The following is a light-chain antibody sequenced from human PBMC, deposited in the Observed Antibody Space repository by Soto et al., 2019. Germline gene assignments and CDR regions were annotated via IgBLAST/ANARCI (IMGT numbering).Light chain of an antibody. CDR2: GNS. CDR1: SSNIGAGYD. J-gene: IGLJ2*01. Sequence: QSVLTQPPSVSGAPGQRVTTSCTGSSSNIGAGYDVHWYQQLPGTAPKLLIYGNSNRPSGVPDRFSGSKSGTSASLAITGLQAEDAADYYCQSYDSSLSVVFGGGTKLTVL. CDR3: QSYDSSLSVV. V-gene: IGLV1-40*01.